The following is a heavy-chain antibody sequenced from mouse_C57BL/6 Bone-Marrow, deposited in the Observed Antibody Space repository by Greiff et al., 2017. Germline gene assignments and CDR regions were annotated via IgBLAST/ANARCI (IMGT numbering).Heavy chain of an antibody. Sequence: VQLQQSGPELVKPGASVKISCKASGYTFTDYYMNWVKQSHGKSLEWIGYINPNNGGTSYNQKFKGKATLTVDKSSSTAYMELRRLTSEDSAVYYCAPIYYYGSRYFDVWGTGTTVTVSS. CDR2: INPNNGGT. J-gene: IGHJ1*03. CDR3: APIYYYGSRYFDV. V-gene: IGHV1-26*01. CDR1: GYTFTDYY. D-gene: IGHD1-1*01.